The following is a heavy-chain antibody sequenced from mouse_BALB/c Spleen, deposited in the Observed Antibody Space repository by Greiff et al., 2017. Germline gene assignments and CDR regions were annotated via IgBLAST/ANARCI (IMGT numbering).Heavy chain of an antibody. CDR3: TRSSYGHWYFDD. D-gene: IGHD1-2*01. Sequence: QVQLQQSGAELVKPGASVKLSCKASGYTFTSYYMYWVKQRPGQGLEWIGEINPSNGGTNFNEKFKSKATLTVDKSSSTAYMQLSSLTSEDSAVYYCTRSSYGHWYFDDWGAGTTVTVSS. CDR2: INPSNGGT. CDR1: GYTFTSYY. J-gene: IGHJ1*01. V-gene: IGHV1S81*02.